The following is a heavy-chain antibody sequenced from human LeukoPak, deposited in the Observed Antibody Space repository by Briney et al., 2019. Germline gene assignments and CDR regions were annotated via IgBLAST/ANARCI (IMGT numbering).Heavy chain of an antibody. CDR1: GFTFSSYA. Sequence: PGGSLRLSCAASGFTFSSYAMHWVRQAPGKGLEWVAVISYDGSNKYYADSAKGRFTISRDNSKNTLYLQMNSLRAEDTAVYYCAKASARYSSSWHYMDVWGKGTTVTISS. D-gene: IGHD6-13*01. J-gene: IGHJ6*03. V-gene: IGHV3-30*04. CDR2: ISYDGSNK. CDR3: AKASARYSSSWHYMDV.